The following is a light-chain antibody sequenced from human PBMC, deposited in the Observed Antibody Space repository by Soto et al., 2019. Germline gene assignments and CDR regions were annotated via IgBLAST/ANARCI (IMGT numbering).Light chain of an antibody. CDR3: QQYISTPWS. CDR1: QSVSSNS. CDR2: GAS. J-gene: IGKJ1*01. Sequence: IVLTQSPATLSLSPGERATLSCRDSQSVSSNSLAWYQQKAGQAPRLLIYGASTRATGIPDRFSGSESGTDFTLTISRLEAEDFAVYHCQQYISTPWSFGQGTKVEIK. V-gene: IGKV3-20*01.